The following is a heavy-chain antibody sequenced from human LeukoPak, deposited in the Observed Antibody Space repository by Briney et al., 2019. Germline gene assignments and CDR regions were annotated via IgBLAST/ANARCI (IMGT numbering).Heavy chain of an antibody. CDR1: GFTFSDFN. D-gene: IGHD3-22*01. CDR3: ALRNSSGAFDY. Sequence: GGSLRLSCATSGFTFSDFNFNWARQAPGKGLEWISYISRSTRSIYYADSVKGRFTISRDNSKNTLYLQMNSLRAEDTAVYYCALRNSSGAFDYWGQGTLVTVSS. V-gene: IGHV3-48*01. CDR2: ISRSTRSI. J-gene: IGHJ4*02.